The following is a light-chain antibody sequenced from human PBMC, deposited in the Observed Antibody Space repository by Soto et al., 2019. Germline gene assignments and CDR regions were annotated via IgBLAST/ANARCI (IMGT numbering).Light chain of an antibody. V-gene: IGLV2-11*01. CDR1: SSDVGGYNS. CDR2: DVT. CDR3: CSYAASYTLV. J-gene: IGLJ2*01. Sequence: QSALDQPRSVSGSPGQSVTISCSGTSSDVGGYNSVSWYQHFPGKPANVRIYDVTKRPSEVPDRFSGSKTGNTASLTISGLQAEDEADYYCCSYAASYTLVFGGGNKVAVL.